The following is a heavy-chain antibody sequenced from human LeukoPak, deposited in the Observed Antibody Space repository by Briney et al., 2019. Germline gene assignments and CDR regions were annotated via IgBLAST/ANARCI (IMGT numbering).Heavy chain of an antibody. Sequence: ASVKVSCKASGQSLTGYFIHWVRQAPGQGLEWMGWINPNSGGTNYAQKFQGWVTMTRDTSISTAYMELSRLRSDDTAVYYCARGRGYSGYDLVDYWGQGTLVTVSS. CDR1: GQSLTGYF. CDR3: ARGRGYSGYDLVDY. J-gene: IGHJ4*02. D-gene: IGHD5-12*01. CDR2: INPNSGGT. V-gene: IGHV1-2*04.